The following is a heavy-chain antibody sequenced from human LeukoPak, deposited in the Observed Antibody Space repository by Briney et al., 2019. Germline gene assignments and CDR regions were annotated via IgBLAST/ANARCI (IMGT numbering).Heavy chain of an antibody. CDR2: INHSGST. J-gene: IGHJ5*02. CDR1: GGSFSGYY. Sequence: KPSETLSLTCAVYGGSFSGYYWSWIRQPPGKGLEWIGEINHSGSTNYNPSLKSRVTISVDTSKNQFSLKLSSVTAADTAVYYCARGYRRRNGSGSSWFDPWGQGTLVTVSS. CDR3: ARGYRRRNGSGSSWFDP. D-gene: IGHD3-10*01. V-gene: IGHV4-34*01.